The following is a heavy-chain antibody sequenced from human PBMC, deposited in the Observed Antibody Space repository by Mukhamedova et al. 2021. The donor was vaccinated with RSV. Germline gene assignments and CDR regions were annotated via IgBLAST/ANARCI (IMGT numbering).Heavy chain of an antibody. J-gene: IGHJ3*02. V-gene: IGHV3-48*03. D-gene: IGHD3/OR15-3a*01. CDR2: LSSSCRPL. Sequence: QAPVKGLEWVSSLSSSCRPLYSAASVPFLFTISRDNAQNSLYLPMTSLRAEDTAVYYCARVSLDAFDIWGQGTMVTVSS. CDR3: ARVSLDAFDI.